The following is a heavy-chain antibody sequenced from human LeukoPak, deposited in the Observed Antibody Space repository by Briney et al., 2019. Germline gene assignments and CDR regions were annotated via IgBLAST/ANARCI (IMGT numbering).Heavy chain of an antibody. V-gene: IGHV1-8*01. Sequence: ASVKVSCKASGYTFTNYDINWVRQTTGHRLEWMGWMNPDTNSTVYAQKFQGRVSMTSYPSISTAYMELSSLRSGDTAVYYCARGHFFDSSGYAHWGQGTLVTVSS. D-gene: IGHD3-22*01. J-gene: IGHJ4*02. CDR3: ARGHFFDSSGYAH. CDR1: GYTFTNYD. CDR2: MNPDTNST.